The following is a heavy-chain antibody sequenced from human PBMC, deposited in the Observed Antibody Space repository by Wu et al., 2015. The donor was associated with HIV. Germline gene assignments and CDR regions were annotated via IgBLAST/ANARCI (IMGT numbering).Heavy chain of an antibody. V-gene: IGHV1-2*02. CDR2: INPNSGGT. CDR3: ARDTGKLEYSLSPPSYYMDV. J-gene: IGHJ6*03. Sequence: QVQLAQSGAEVKKPGASVKVSCKASGYTFTGYYIHWVRQAPGQGLEWMGWINPNSGGTNYAQKFQARVTMTRDTSISTAYMELSRLRSDDTAVYYCARDTGKLEYSLSPPSYYMDVWDKGTTVTVSS. D-gene: IGHD2/OR15-2a*01. CDR1: GYTFTGYY.